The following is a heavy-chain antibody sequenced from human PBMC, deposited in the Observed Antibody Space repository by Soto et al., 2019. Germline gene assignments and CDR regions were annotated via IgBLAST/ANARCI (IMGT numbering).Heavy chain of an antibody. CDR2: ISASGGST. J-gene: IGHJ4*02. CDR3: AIHVYLAAGSSYAVDY. CDR1: GFTFNNYA. D-gene: IGHD3-10*01. V-gene: IGHV3-23*01. Sequence: EVQLLESGGGLVQPGGSLRLSCVVSGFTFNNYAMNWVRQAPGKGLEWVSCISASGGSTYYADSVKGRFTISRDSTKHTLLLQINSLMADDAAIYYCAIHVYLAAGSSYAVDYWGQGTMVTVSS.